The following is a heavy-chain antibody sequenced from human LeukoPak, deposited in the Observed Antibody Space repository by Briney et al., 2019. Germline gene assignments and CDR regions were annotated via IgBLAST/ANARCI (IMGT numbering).Heavy chain of an antibody. D-gene: IGHD3-22*01. CDR3: YGIFVSYYYDSSGANDAFYI. V-gene: IGHV1-8*01. CDR2: MNHNSGTT. CDR1: VYTFLNYD. Sequence: ASVSDSFLASVYTFLNYDINWLRQATGQGLEWMGGMNHNSGTTSYAQKFQERVTMTRNTTISTAYMELSSLRSEDTAVYYCYGIFVSYYYDSSGANDAFYIGDEGTMVTVSS. J-gene: IGHJ3*02.